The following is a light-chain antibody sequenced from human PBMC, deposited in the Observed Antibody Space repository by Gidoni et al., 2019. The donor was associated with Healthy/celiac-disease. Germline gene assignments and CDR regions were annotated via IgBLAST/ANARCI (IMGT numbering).Light chain of an antibody. CDR1: KLGDKY. CDR2: QDS. J-gene: IGLJ3*02. CDR3: QAWDSSTLWV. Sequence: SYELTQPPSVSASPVQTASITCSGDKLGDKYACWYQQKPGQSPVLVIYQDSKRPSGIPERFSGSNSGNTATLTISGTQAMDEADYYCQAWDSSTLWVFGGGTKLTVL. V-gene: IGLV3-1*01.